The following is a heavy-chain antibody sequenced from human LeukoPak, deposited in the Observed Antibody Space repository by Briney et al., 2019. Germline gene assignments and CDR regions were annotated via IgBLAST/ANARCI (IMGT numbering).Heavy chain of an antibody. D-gene: IGHD4-11*01. CDR2: IIPIFGTA. CDR3: ARVIMEASRANGLQSASLGI. V-gene: IGHV1-69*06. CDR1: GGTFSSYA. Sequence: SVKVSCKASGGTFSSYAISWVRQAPGQGLEWMGGIIPIFGTANYAQKFQGRVTITADKSTSTAYMELSSLRSEDTAVYYCARVIMEASRANGLQSASLGIWGQGTMVTVSS. J-gene: IGHJ3*02.